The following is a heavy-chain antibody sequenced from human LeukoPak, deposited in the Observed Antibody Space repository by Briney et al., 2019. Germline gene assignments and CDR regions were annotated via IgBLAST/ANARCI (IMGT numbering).Heavy chain of an antibody. V-gene: IGHV3-7*01. CDR1: GITVSNAW. Sequence: PGGSLRLSCVVPGITVSNAWMTWVRQAPGKGLEWVANIKEDGSEKVYVDSVKGRFTISRDNVNHSLYLQMNSLRAEDTAVYYCAQYYYDSSGYYRWGQGTLVTVSS. D-gene: IGHD3-22*01. J-gene: IGHJ4*02. CDR3: AQYYYDSSGYYR. CDR2: IKEDGSEK.